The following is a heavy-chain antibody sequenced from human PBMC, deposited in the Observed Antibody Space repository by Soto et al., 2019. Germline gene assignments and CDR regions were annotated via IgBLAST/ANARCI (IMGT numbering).Heavy chain of an antibody. J-gene: IGHJ3*02. CDR3: ARYDNSGSHGFDI. D-gene: IGHD3-22*01. Sequence: TSETLSLTCTVSGGSISSGGYYWSWTRQHPGKGLEWIGYIYYSGSTYYNPSLKSRVTISVDTSKNQFSLKLSSVTAADTAVYYCARYDNSGSHGFDIWGQGTMVTVSS. CDR2: IYYSGST. CDR1: GGSISSGGYY. V-gene: IGHV4-31*03.